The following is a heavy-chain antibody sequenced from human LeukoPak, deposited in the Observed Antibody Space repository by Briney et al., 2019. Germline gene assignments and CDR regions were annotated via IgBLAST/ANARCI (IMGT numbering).Heavy chain of an antibody. CDR1: GFTFSGSA. CDR2: ISSSSSTI. Sequence: GGSLKLSCAASGFTFSGSAMHWVRQAPGKGLEWVSYISSSSSTIYYADSVKGRFTISRDNAKNSLYLQMNSLRDEDTAVYYCARDLLRFVLIADGMDVWGQGTTVTVSS. V-gene: IGHV3-48*02. J-gene: IGHJ6*02. D-gene: IGHD2-8*01. CDR3: ARDLLRFVLIADGMDV.